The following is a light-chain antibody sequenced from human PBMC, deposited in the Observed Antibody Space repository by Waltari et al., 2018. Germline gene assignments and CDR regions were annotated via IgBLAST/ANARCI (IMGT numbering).Light chain of an antibody. CDR3: CSYAGGSAFV. CDR1: SSDVGSYNL. J-gene: IGLJ1*01. V-gene: IGLV2-23*02. CDR2: GVS. Sequence: QSALTQPASVSGSPGQSITIPCTGTSSDVGSYNLVSWYQHPPGKAPKLIIYGVSKRPPGVSNRFSGSKSGNTASLTISGLRTEDEADYYCCSYAGGSAFVFGTGTKITVL.